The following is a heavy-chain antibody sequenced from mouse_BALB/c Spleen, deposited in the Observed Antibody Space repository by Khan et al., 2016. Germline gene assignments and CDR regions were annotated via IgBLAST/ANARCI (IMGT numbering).Heavy chain of an antibody. J-gene: IGHJ1*01. CDR1: GYTFTSYW. CDR3: ARRRDWYFDV. Sequence: QVQLKQSGAELAKPGASVKMSCKASGYTFTSYWMHWVKQRPGQGLEWIGYINPSTGYTEYNQKFKDKATLTADKSSSTAYMQLSSLTSEDSAVYYCARRRDWYFDVWGAGTTVTVSS. CDR2: INPSTGYT. V-gene: IGHV1-7*01.